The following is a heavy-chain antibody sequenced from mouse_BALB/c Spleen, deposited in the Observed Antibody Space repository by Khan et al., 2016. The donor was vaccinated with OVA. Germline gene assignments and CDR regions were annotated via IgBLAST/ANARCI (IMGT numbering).Heavy chain of an antibody. Sequence: EVQLQQSGAELVRPGALVKLSCKASGFNIKDYYIHWVKQRPEQGLEWIGWIDPENGNTIYDPKFQGKANITADTSSHKAYLHFSSMTSADTAVDYWARGGYSPWFAYWGQGTLVTVSA. CDR1: GFNIKDYY. CDR2: IDPENGNT. D-gene: IGHD2-3*01. CDR3: ARGGYSPWFAY. V-gene: IGHV14-1*02. J-gene: IGHJ3*01.